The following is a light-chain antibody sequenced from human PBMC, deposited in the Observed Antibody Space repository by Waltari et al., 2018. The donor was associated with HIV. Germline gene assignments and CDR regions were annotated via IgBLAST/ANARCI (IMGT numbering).Light chain of an antibody. Sequence: QSALTQPASVSGSPGQSITISCTGTSSDVGGYNYVSWYQQHPGKAPKLMIYEVSNRPSGCSNRCSGSKSGNTASLTISGLQAEDEADYYCSSYTSSSTLVVFGGGTKLTVL. CDR1: SSDVGGYNY. CDR3: SSYTSSSTLVV. V-gene: IGLV2-14*01. CDR2: EVS. J-gene: IGLJ2*01.